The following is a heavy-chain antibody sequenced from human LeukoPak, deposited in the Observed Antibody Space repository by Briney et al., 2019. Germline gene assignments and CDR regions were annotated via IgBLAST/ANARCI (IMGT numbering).Heavy chain of an antibody. CDR3: ARSSGAYFFDY. J-gene: IGHJ4*02. CDR1: GYSFSSYW. D-gene: IGHD1-26*01. V-gene: IGHV5-51*01. CDR2: IYPGDSDT. Sequence: GESLKICCKGSGYSFSSYWIAWVRQMPGKGLEWMGIIYPGDSDTRYSPSFQGHITISADKSISTAYLQWSNPKASDTALYYCARSSGAYFFDYWGQGILVSVSS.